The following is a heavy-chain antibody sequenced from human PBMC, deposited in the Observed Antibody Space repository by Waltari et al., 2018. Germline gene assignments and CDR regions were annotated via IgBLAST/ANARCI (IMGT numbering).Heavy chain of an antibody. CDR2: ISSSRSYI. CDR3: ARDLIEGGYYGVAFDI. V-gene: IGHV3-21*01. Sequence: DVQLVVSGGGRVKPGGSLRLSCVATGFTFHTYGLNWVRQAPGKGLEWVSSISSSRSYIFYRDSVKGRFTISRDNAKKTLYLEMTSLRAEDSAVYYCARDLIEGGYYGVAFDIWGQGTMVTVSS. J-gene: IGHJ3*02. D-gene: IGHD3-22*01. CDR1: GFTFHTYG.